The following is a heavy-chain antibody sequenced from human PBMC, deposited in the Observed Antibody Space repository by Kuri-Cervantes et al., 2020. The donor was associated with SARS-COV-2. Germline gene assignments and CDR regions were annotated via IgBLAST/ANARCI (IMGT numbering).Heavy chain of an antibody. Sequence: ASVKVSCKASGYTFTSYGISWVRQAPGQGLEWMGWISAYNGNTNYAQKFQGRVTITADKSTSTAYMELSSLRSEDTAVYYCARDRKGWGITMIVVGVDWGQGTLVTVSS. J-gene: IGHJ4*02. CDR3: ARDRKGWGITMIVVGVD. CDR2: ISAYNGNT. V-gene: IGHV1-18*01. D-gene: IGHD3-22*01. CDR1: GYTFTSYG.